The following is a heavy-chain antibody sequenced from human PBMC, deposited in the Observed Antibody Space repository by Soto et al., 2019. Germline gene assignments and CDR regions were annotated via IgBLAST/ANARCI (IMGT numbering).Heavy chain of an antibody. CDR1: GGSISSYY. CDR3: AKGRSYYYYYGVDV. V-gene: IGHV4-59*01. Sequence: SETLSLTCTVSGGSISSYYWSWIRQPPGKGLEWIGYIYFRGTTNYNPSLKSRVTMSADTSKNQFSLKLNSVTAADTALYYCAKGRSYYYYYGVDVWGQGTTVTVSS. J-gene: IGHJ6*02. CDR2: IYFRGTT.